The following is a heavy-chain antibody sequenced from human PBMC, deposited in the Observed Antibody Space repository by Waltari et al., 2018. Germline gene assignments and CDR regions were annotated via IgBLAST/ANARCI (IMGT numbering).Heavy chain of an antibody. CDR3: ARRGITGTTSYYYYYMDV. J-gene: IGHJ6*03. CDR2: IYPGDSDT. V-gene: IGHV5-51*03. CDR1: GYSFTSYW. Sequence: EVQLVQSGAEVKKPGESLKISCQCSGYSFTSYWLGWVLQMAGKSLEWIGIIYPGDSDTIYSPSFQGQVTISVDKSISTAYLQLSSLKASDTAMYYCARRGITGTTSYYYYYMDVWGKGTTVTVSS. D-gene: IGHD1-7*01.